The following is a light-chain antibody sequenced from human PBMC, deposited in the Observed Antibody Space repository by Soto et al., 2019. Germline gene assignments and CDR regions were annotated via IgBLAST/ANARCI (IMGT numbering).Light chain of an antibody. CDR3: QQYSSYPWT. Sequence: DIQMTQSPSTLSASVGDRVTITCRVSQSINSWLAWYQQKPGKAPKLLIYKASNLESGVPSRFSGSGSGTEFTLTISSLQPDDFATYYCQQYSSYPWTFGQGTKVEI. J-gene: IGKJ1*01. CDR2: KAS. CDR1: QSINSW. V-gene: IGKV1-5*03.